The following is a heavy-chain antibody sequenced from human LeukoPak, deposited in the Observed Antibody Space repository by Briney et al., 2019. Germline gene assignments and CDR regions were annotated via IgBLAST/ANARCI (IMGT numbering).Heavy chain of an antibody. J-gene: IGHJ4*02. V-gene: IGHV3-7*03. CDR1: GFTFSNSW. Sequence: GGSLRPSCAASGFTFSNSWMSWVRQAPGKGLEWVASIKQDGSQKYYLDSVKGRFTISRDNAKNSLSLQMNSLRVEDTAVYYCASGNDFDYWGQGTLVTVFS. CDR3: ASGNDFDY. D-gene: IGHD1-1*01. CDR2: IKQDGSQK.